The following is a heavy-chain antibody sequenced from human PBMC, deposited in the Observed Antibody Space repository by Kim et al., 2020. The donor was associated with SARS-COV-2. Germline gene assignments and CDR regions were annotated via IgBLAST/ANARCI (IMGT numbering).Heavy chain of an antibody. CDR2: IYYSGST. CDR3: ASYSVANLRAFDN. CDR1: GGSISSSSYY. Sequence: SETLSLTCTVSGGSISSSSYYWGWIRQPPGKGLEWIGSIYYSGSTYYNPSLKSRVTISVDTSKNQFSLKLSSVTAADTAVYYCASYSVANLRAFDNWGQGTMVTVSS. J-gene: IGHJ3*02. D-gene: IGHD2-15*01. V-gene: IGHV4-39*01.